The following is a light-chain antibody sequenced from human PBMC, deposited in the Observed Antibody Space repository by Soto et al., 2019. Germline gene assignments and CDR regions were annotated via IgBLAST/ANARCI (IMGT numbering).Light chain of an antibody. CDR2: SHN. V-gene: IGLV1-44*01. CDR1: SSNIGSNT. Sequence: QSVLTQPPSASGTPGQRVTISCSGSSSNIGSNTVNWYQQLPGTAPKLLIYSHNQRPSGVPDRFSGSKSGTSASLAISGVQSEDEADYYCAAWDDSLNGYVFGTGTKVTVL. J-gene: IGLJ1*01. CDR3: AAWDDSLNGYV.